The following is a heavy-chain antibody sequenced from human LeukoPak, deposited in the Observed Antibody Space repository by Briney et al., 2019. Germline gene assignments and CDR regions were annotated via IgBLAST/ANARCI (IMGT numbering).Heavy chain of an antibody. D-gene: IGHD6-13*01. Sequence: GGSLKLSCAASGFTFSGSAMHWVRQASGKGLEWVGRIRSKANSCATAYAASVKDRFTISRDDSKNTAYLQMNSLKTEDTAVYYCTILIDLGRELTYSSWGQGTLVTVSS. V-gene: IGHV3-73*01. J-gene: IGHJ4*02. CDR1: GFTFSGSA. CDR3: TILIDLGRELTYSS. CDR2: IRSKANSCAT.